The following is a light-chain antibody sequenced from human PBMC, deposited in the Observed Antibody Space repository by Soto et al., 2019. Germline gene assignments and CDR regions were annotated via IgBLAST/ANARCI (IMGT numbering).Light chain of an antibody. Sequence: DIQMTQSPSSLSASVGDRVTITCRASQSISTYLSWYQQKPGIAPNLLIHAASSLQSGVPSRFSGSGSVTDFTLTISDLQPEDFATYYCQQTYSTPLTFGGGTKVEIK. J-gene: IGKJ4*01. CDR3: QQTYSTPLT. CDR1: QSISTY. CDR2: AAS. V-gene: IGKV1-39*01.